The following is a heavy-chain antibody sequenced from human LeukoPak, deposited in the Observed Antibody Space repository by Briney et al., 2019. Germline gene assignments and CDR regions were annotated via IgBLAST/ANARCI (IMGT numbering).Heavy chain of an antibody. CDR3: ARHSGSYDYWYFDL. CDR2: IYYSGST. V-gene: IGHV4-39*01. CDR1: GGSISSSSYY. Sequence: SETLSLTCTVSGGSISSSSYYWGWIRQPPGKGLEWIGSIYYSGSTYYNPSLKSRVTISVDTSKNQFSLKLSSVTAADTAVYYCARHSGSYDYWYFDLWGRGTLVTASS. J-gene: IGHJ2*01. D-gene: IGHD1-26*01.